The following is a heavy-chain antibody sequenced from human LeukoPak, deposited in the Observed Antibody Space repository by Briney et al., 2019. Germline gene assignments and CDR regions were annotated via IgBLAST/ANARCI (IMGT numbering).Heavy chain of an antibody. V-gene: IGHV4-59*08. CDR2: IYYSGST. D-gene: IGHD6-13*01. Sequence: PSETLSLTRSLSGGSISNYYWTWIRHPPEKRLEWIGYIYYSGSTNSNPSLKSRVTMSVDTSKNQFSLKLNSVTAADTAVYYLARRVRGSNGMDVGGQGTTVTVS. CDR1: GGSISNYY. CDR3: ARRVRGSNGMDV. J-gene: IGHJ6*02.